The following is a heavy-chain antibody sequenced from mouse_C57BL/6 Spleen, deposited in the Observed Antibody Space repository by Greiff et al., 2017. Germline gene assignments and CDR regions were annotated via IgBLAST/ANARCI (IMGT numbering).Heavy chain of an antibody. J-gene: IGHJ3*01. V-gene: IGHV14-4*01. Sequence: VQLQQSGAELVRPGASVKLSCTASGFNIKDDYMHWVKQRPEQGLEWIGWIDPENGDTEYASKFQGKATITADTSSNTAYLQRSSLTSEDTAVYYCTTGGDGYYPWFAYWGQGTLVTVSA. CDR1: GFNIKDDY. CDR2: IDPENGDT. D-gene: IGHD2-3*01. CDR3: TTGGDGYYPWFAY.